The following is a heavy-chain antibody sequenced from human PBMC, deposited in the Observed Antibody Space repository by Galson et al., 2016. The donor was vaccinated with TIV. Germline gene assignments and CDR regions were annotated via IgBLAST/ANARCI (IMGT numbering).Heavy chain of an antibody. J-gene: IGHJ6*02. Sequence: SVKVSCKASGDTFNSYGIAWVRQAPGQGLEWMGGIIPMIGTPKYAQKFQGRVTITADKSTSTAYMELSRLRSEDTARYYCARVVLAYSNYYGYYHGMDVWGQGTTVTVSS. CDR3: ARVVLAYSNYYGYYHGMDV. CDR2: IIPMIGTP. CDR1: GDTFNSYG. D-gene: IGHD3-10*01. V-gene: IGHV1-69*06.